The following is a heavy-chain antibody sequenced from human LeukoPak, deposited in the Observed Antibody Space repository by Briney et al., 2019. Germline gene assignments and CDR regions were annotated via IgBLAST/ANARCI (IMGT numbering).Heavy chain of an antibody. CDR3: ATVRHYDSLAGAFDI. J-gene: IGHJ3*02. D-gene: IGHD3-22*01. CDR2: IYYSGST. CDR1: GGSISSYY. V-gene: IGHV4-59*01. Sequence: TSETLSLTCTVSGGSISSYYWSWIRQPPGKGLEWIGYIYYSGSTNYNPSLKSRVTISVDTSKNQFSLKLSSVTAADTAVYYCATVRHYDSLAGAFDIWGQGTMVTASS.